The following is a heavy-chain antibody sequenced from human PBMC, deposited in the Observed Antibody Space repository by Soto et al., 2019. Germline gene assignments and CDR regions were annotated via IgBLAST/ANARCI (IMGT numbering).Heavy chain of an antibody. CDR2: TRNKANSYTT. Sequence: EVQLVESGGGLVQPGGSLRLSCAASGFTFSDHYMDWVRQAPGKGLEWVGRTRNKANSYTTEYAASVKGRFTISRDDSKNSLYLQMNSLKTEDTAVYYCARENWNYANWFDPWGQGTLVTVSS. CDR1: GFTFSDHY. D-gene: IGHD1-7*01. CDR3: ARENWNYANWFDP. V-gene: IGHV3-72*01. J-gene: IGHJ5*02.